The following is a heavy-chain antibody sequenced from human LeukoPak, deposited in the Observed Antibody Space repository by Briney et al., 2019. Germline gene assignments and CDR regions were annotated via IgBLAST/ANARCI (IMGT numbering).Heavy chain of an antibody. CDR3: ARDPPSPKIFGVVIDAFDI. CDR1: GGSISSYY. Sequence: PSETLSLTCTVSGGSISSYYWSWIRQPAGKGLEWIGRIYTSGSTNYNPSLKSRVTMSVDTSKNQFSLKLSSVTAADTAVYYCARDPPSPKIFGVVIDAFDIWGQGTMVTVSS. CDR2: IYTSGST. J-gene: IGHJ3*02. D-gene: IGHD3-3*01. V-gene: IGHV4-4*07.